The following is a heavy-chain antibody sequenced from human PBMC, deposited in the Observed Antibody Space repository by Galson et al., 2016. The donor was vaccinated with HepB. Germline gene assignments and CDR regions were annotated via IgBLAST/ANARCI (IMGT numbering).Heavy chain of an antibody. J-gene: IGHJ6*03. Sequence: SVKVSCKASGGTFSNSDLSWVRQAPGQGLEWMGGITPMFDIGNYAQKFQGRLTITADESTSTIYMDLTSLRPEDTAVYYCARDAPSGYYHDYYYMDVWGKGTTVTVSS. D-gene: IGHD3-22*01. CDR2: ITPMFDIG. V-gene: IGHV1-69*13. CDR1: GGTFSNSD. CDR3: ARDAPSGYYHDYYYMDV.